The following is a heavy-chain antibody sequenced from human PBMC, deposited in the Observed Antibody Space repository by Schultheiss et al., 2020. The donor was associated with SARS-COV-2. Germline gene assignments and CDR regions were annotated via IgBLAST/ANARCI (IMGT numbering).Heavy chain of an antibody. V-gene: IGHV4-61*08. Sequence: SETLSLTCTVSGGSISSGGYYWSWIRQPPGKGLEWIGYIYYSGSTYYNPSLKSRVTISVDTSKNQFSLKLSSVTAADTAVYYCARPPGYSSGTGAFDIWGQGTMVTVSS. CDR2: IYYSGST. CDR1: GGSISSGGYY. CDR3: ARPPGYSSGTGAFDI. D-gene: IGHD6-19*01. J-gene: IGHJ3*02.